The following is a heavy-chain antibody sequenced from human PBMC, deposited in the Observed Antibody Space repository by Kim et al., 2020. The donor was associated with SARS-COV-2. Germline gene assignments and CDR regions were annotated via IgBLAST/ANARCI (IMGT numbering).Heavy chain of an antibody. CDR2: IYYSGST. CDR3: ARWSGSGSYYPDY. V-gene: IGHV4-31*03. CDR1: GGSISSGGYY. Sequence: SETLSLTCTVSGGSISSGGYYWSWIRQHPGKGLEWIGYIYYSGSTYYNPSLKSRVTISVDTSKNQFSLKLSSVTAADTAVYYCARWSGSGSYYPDYWGQGTLVTVSS. D-gene: IGHD3-10*01. J-gene: IGHJ4*02.